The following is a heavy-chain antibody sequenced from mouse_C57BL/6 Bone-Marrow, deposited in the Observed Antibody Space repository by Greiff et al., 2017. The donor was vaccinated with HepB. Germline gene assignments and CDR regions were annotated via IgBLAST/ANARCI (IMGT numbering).Heavy chain of an antibody. CDR2: ISDGGSYT. J-gene: IGHJ3*01. Sequence: DVHLVESGGGLVKPGGSLKLSCAASGFTFSSYAMSWVRQTPEKRLEWVATISDGGSYTYYPDNVKGRFTISRDNAKNNLYLQMSHLKSEDTAMYYCAREDYYSRFAYGGQGTLVTVSA. CDR3: AREDYYSRFAY. V-gene: IGHV5-4*01. D-gene: IGHD2-5*01. CDR1: GFTFSSYA.